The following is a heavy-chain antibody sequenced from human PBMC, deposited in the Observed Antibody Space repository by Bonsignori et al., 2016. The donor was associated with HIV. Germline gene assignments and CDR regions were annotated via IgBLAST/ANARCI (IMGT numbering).Heavy chain of an antibody. CDR2: IYYSGNT. D-gene: IGHD3-22*01. J-gene: IGHJ4*02. CDR3: ARGGYYYDSGGYFNY. Sequence: PGKGLEWIGYIYYSGNTNYNPSLQSRVSISVDTSKNQLSLKLSSVTAADTAVYYCARGGYYYDSGGYFNYWGQGTLVTVSS. V-gene: IGHV4-59*13.